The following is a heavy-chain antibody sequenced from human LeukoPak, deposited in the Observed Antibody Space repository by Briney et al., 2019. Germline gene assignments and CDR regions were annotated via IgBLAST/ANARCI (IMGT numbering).Heavy chain of an antibody. V-gene: IGHV3-73*01. CDR3: TIRDYYDSSGYSFPRSFDY. Sequence: GGSLRLSCAASGLTFSGSAMHWVRQASAKGLEWVGRLPSKANSYATAYAASVTGTSTISRDDSNNTAYLQMNILKTEDTAVYYCTIRDYYDSSGYSFPRSFDYWGQGTLVTVSS. CDR2: LPSKANSYAT. J-gene: IGHJ4*02. D-gene: IGHD3-22*01. CDR1: GLTFSGSA.